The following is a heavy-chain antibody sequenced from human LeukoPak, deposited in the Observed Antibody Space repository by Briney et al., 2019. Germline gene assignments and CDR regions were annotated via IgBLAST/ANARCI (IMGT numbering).Heavy chain of an antibody. CDR1: GFTFSSYG. J-gene: IGHJ4*02. Sequence: GGSLRLSCAASGFTFSSYGMHWVRQAPGKGLEWVAFIRYDGSNKYYADSVKGRFTISRDNSKNTLYLQMNSLRAEDTAVYYCAKEREWFGESLGYWGQGTLVTVSS. V-gene: IGHV3-30*02. D-gene: IGHD3-10*01. CDR3: AKEREWFGESLGY. CDR2: IRYDGSNK.